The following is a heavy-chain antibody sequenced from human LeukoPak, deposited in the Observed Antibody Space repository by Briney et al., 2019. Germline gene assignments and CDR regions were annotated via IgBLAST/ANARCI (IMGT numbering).Heavy chain of an antibody. CDR3: AGFTVGTMCNY. V-gene: IGHV4-39*01. CDR2: IFYSRGT. CDR1: GASISNSRYY. D-gene: IGHD1/OR15-1a*01. Sequence: PSETLFLTCTVSGASISNSRYYWGWIRQPPGKGLEWVASIFYSRGTDFNPSLKSRVTISVDTSKDQFFLNLNSVTAADTAVYYCAGFTVGTMCNYGGQGTLVTVSS. J-gene: IGHJ4*02.